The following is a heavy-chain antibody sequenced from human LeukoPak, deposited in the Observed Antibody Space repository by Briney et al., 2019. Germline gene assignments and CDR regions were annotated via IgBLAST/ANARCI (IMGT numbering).Heavy chain of an antibody. V-gene: IGHV4-30-4*01. Sequence: SETLSLTCTVSGVSISSGDYYWRWIRQPPGKGREWIGYIYYSGSTYYNPSLKSRVTISVDTSKNQFSLKLSSVAAADTAVYYCARDGILNWFDPWGQGTLVTVSS. CDR2: IYYSGST. CDR1: GVSISSGDYY. CDR3: ARDGILNWFDP. J-gene: IGHJ5*02.